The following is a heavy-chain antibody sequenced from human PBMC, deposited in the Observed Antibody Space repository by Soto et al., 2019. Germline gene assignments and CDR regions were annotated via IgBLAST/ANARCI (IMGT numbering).Heavy chain of an antibody. CDR2: IRSKAYGGTT. D-gene: IGHD2-2*01. V-gene: IGHV3-49*03. CDR3: TRDRVVPAAIHYYYMDV. J-gene: IGHJ6*03. Sequence: PVGSLRLSCTASGLTFGDYAMSWLRKATGKGLEWVGFIRSKAYGGTTEYAASVKGRFTISRDDSKSIAYLQMNSLKTEDTAVYYCTRDRVVPAAIHYYYMDVWGKGTTVTGSS. CDR1: GLTFGDYA.